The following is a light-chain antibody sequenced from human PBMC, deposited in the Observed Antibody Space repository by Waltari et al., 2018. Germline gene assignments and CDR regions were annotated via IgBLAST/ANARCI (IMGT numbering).Light chain of an antibody. CDR3: QQYYDYPRT. V-gene: IGKV1-5*03. CDR1: QSIGTW. J-gene: IGKJ1*01. CDR2: RAS. Sequence: DIQMTQSPSPLSASVRDRVTITCRASQSIGTWLAWYQQKPGKAPTLLIYRASSLQSGVPSGFSGSGSGTEFTLTISSLQPDDFATYYCQQYYDYPRTFGQGTKVEVK.